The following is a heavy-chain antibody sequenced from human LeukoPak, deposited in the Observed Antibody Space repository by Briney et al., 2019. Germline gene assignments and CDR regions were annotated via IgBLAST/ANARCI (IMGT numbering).Heavy chain of an antibody. J-gene: IGHJ6*03. CDR3: AREESGSYYPYYYYYMDV. Sequence: SVKVSCKASGGTFSSYAISWVRQAPGQGLEWMGRIIPILGIANYAQKFQGRVTITADESTSTAYMELSSLRSEDTAVYYCAREESGSYYPYYYYYMDVWGKGTTVTVSS. CDR2: IIPILGIA. D-gene: IGHD1-26*01. V-gene: IGHV1-69*04. CDR1: GGTFSSYA.